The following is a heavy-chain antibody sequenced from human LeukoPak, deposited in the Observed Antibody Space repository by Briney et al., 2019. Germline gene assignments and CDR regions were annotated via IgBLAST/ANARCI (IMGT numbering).Heavy chain of an antibody. D-gene: IGHD3-10*01. Sequence: GGSLRLSCAASGFTVSSSYMSWVRQAPGKGLEWVAVIYSGGTTYYADSEKGRFTISRDNSKNTVYLQMNSLRVEDTAVYYCAREPYGSGSPWAFDVWGQGTMVTVSS. J-gene: IGHJ3*01. CDR1: GFTVSSSY. V-gene: IGHV3-66*01. CDR3: AREPYGSGSPWAFDV. CDR2: IYSGGTT.